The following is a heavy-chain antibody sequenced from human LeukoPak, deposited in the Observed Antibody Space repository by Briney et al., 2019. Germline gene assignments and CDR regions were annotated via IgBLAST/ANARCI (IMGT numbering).Heavy chain of an antibody. V-gene: IGHV3-7*05. J-gene: IGHJ6*02. D-gene: IGHD2/OR15-2a*01. CDR2: IKQDGSEK. CDR1: GFTFSNYW. Sequence: GGPLRLSCAASGFTFSNYWMSWVRQAPGKGLEWVANIKQDGSEKYYVDSVKGRFTISRDNPKNSLYLQMNSLRAEDTAVYYCARNFYGPYYFYGMDVWGQGTTVTVSS. CDR3: ARNFYGPYYFYGMDV.